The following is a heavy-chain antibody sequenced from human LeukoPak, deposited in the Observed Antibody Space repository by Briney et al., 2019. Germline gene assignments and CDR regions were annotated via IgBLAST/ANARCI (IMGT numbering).Heavy chain of an antibody. J-gene: IGHJ3*01. CDR2: INPNSGGT. D-gene: IGHD4-11*01. Sequence: ASVKVSCKASGYTFTGYYMHWVRQAPGQGLEWMGWINPNSGGTNYAQKFQGRVTMTRDTSISTAYMELSRLRSDDTAVYYCARDDGKSDSNAFDFWGQGTMVTVSS. CDR1: GYTFTGYY. V-gene: IGHV1-2*02. CDR3: ARDDGKSDSNAFDF.